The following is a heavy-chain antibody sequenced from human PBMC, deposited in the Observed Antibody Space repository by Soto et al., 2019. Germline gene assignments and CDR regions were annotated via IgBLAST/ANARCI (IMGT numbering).Heavy chain of an antibody. CDR1: GFTFSDHY. CDR3: ARGSSWYYFDY. J-gene: IGHJ4*02. D-gene: IGHD6-13*01. CDR2: TTNKANSYTT. Sequence: EVQLVESGGGLVQPGGSLRLSCAASGFTFSDHYMDWVRQAPGKGLEWVGRTTNKANSYTTEYAASVKGRFTISRDDSKNSLYLQMKSLKTEDTDVYYCARGSSWYYFDYWGQGTLVTVSS. V-gene: IGHV3-72*01.